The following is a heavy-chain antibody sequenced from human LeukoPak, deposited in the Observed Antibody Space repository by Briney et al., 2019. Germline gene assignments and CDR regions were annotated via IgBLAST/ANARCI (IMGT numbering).Heavy chain of an antibody. CDR1: GASIITNSPY. Sequence: SETLSLTCAVSGASIITNSPYWAWIRQSPGKGPEWIGTVYYTGSIYYTPSLKSRVILSVDTSKNQFSLSLSSVTAADTAIYYCARHRGSGSSSIPFDYWGQGTLVTVSS. D-gene: IGHD3-10*01. CDR3: ARHRGSGSSSIPFDY. CDR2: VYYTGSI. V-gene: IGHV4-39*01. J-gene: IGHJ4*02.